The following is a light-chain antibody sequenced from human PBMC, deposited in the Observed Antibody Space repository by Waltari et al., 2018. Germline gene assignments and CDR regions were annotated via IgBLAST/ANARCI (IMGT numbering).Light chain of an antibody. CDR1: SSDVGGHNY. Sequence: QSALTQPASVSGSPGQSITISCTGTSSDVGGHNYVSWYQQHPGKAPKLMIYDVSNRPSGVSNRFSGSKSGNTASLTISWLQAEDEADYYCSSFTSSSTRVFGGGTKLTVL. CDR2: DVS. V-gene: IGLV2-14*03. J-gene: IGLJ3*02. CDR3: SSFTSSSTRV.